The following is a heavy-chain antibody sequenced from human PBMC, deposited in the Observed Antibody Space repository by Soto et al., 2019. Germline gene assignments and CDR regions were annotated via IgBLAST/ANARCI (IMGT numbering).Heavy chain of an antibody. Sequence: SETLSLTCTVAGGSVSSGSYYWSWIRQPPGKGLEWIGYIYYSGSTNYNPSLKSRVTISVDTSKNQFSLKLSSVTAADTAVYYCARYRYGSGNNWFDPWGQGTLVTVSS. CDR2: IYYSGST. J-gene: IGHJ5*02. CDR3: ARYRYGSGNNWFDP. D-gene: IGHD3-10*01. CDR1: GGSVSSGSYY. V-gene: IGHV4-61*01.